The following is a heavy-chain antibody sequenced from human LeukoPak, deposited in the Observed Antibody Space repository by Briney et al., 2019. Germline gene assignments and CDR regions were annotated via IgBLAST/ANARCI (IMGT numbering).Heavy chain of an antibody. V-gene: IGHV3-48*04. CDR2: ISSSSSTI. Sequence: GGSLRLSCAASGFTFSSYSMNWVRQAPGKGLEWVSYISSSSSTIYYADSVKGRFTISRDNARNSQYLQMNSLRVEDTAVYYCVRDPGSYTSYWGQGTLVTVSS. D-gene: IGHD1-26*01. J-gene: IGHJ4*02. CDR1: GFTFSSYS. CDR3: VRDPGSYTSY.